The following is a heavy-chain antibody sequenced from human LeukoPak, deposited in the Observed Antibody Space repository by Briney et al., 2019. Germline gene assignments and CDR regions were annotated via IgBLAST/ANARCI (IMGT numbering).Heavy chain of an antibody. CDR2: IRSDGSNK. J-gene: IGHJ4*02. CDR3: ARILDSAWGELGY. D-gene: IGHD1-26*01. Sequence: GGSLRLSCAGSGLSFSSYGMHWVRQAPGKGLEWMAFIRSDGSNKYYADSVKGRFTISRDNSKNTLYLQMNSLRAEDTAVYYCARILDSAWGELGYWGQGTLVTVSS. CDR1: GLSFSSYG. V-gene: IGHV3-30*02.